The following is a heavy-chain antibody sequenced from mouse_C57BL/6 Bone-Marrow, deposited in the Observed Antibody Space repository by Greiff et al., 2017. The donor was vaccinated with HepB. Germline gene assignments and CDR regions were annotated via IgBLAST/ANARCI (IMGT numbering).Heavy chain of an antibody. CDR3: ARDLDGPYAMDY. CDR2: ISDGGSYT. Sequence: GHLVESGGGLVKPGGSLKLSCAASGFTFSSYAMSWVRQTPEKRLEWVATISDGGSYTYYPDNVKGRFTISRDNAKNNLYLQMSHLKSEDTAMYYCARDLDGPYAMDYWGQGTSVTVSS. D-gene: IGHD2-3*01. J-gene: IGHJ4*01. V-gene: IGHV5-4*01. CDR1: GFTFSSYA.